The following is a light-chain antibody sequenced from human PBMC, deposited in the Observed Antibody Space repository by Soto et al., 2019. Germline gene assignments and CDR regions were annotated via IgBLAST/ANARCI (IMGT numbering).Light chain of an antibody. CDR1: QSVSSN. Sequence: EIVMTQSPATVSGSPGERATLSCRASQSVSSNLAWYQQKPGQAPRLLIYGASTRATGIPARFSGSGSGTEFTLTISSLQSEDFAVYYCQQYNNWPLTFGGGTKV. J-gene: IGKJ4*01. CDR2: GAS. V-gene: IGKV3-15*01. CDR3: QQYNNWPLT.